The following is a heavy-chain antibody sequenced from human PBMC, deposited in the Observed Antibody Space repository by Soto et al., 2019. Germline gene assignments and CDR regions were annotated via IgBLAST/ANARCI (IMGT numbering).Heavy chain of an antibody. CDR2: IKSKTDGGTT. J-gene: IGHJ4*02. CDR3: TTDKYVDTIAY. Sequence: EVQLVESGGGLEKPGGSLRLSCAASGFTFSNAWMSWVRQAPGKGLEWVGRIKSKTDGGTTDYAAPVKGRFTISRDDSKNTLYLQLNSLKTEDTAVYYCTTDKYVDTIAYWGQGTLVTVSS. V-gene: IGHV3-15*01. CDR1: GFTFSNAW. D-gene: IGHD5-18*01.